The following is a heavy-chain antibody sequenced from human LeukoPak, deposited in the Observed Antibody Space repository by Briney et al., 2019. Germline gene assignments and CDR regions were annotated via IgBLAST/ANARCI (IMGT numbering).Heavy chain of an antibody. Sequence: GASVKVSCKVSGYTLTELSMHWVRQAPGKGREWMGGFDPEDGETIYAQKFQGRVTMTEDTSTDTAYMELSSLRSEDTAVYYCATGRIVATLYGIDVWGQGTTVTVSS. CDR2: FDPEDGET. V-gene: IGHV1-24*01. CDR3: ATGRIVATLYGIDV. D-gene: IGHD5-12*01. CDR1: GYTLTELS. J-gene: IGHJ6*02.